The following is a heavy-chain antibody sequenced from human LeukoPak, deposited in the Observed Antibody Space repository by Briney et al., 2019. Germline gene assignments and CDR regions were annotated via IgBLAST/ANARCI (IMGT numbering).Heavy chain of an antibody. CDR1: GFTFSRSA. Sequence: PGGSLRLSCAASGFTFSRSAMSWVRQAPGKGLEWVSGISGSGGSTYYADSVKGRFTISRDNSKNTLYLQMNSLRAEDTAVYYCAREYTLVYGLDVWGQGTTVTVSS. V-gene: IGHV3-23*01. CDR2: ISGSGGST. D-gene: IGHD2-2*02. J-gene: IGHJ6*02. CDR3: AREYTLVYGLDV.